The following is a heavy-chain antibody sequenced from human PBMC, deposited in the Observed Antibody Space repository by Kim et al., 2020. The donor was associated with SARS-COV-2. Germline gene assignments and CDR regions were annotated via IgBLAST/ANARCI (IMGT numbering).Heavy chain of an antibody. Sequence: SETLSLTCTVSGDSISSSSYYWGWIRQPPGKGLEWIGSIYYSGSTYYNPSLKSRVTISVDTSKNQFSLKLSSVTAADTAVYYCARHQMTLYYYDSSGYPGEYFQHWGQGTLVTVSS. CDR3: ARHQMTLYYYDSSGYPGEYFQH. CDR2: IYYSGST. D-gene: IGHD3-22*01. J-gene: IGHJ1*01. CDR1: GDSISSSSYY. V-gene: IGHV4-39*01.